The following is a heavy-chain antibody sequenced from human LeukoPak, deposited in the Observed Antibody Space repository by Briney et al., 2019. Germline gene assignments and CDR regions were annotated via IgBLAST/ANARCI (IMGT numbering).Heavy chain of an antibody. Sequence: GGSLRLSCAASGFTFNSFGMHWVRQAPGKGLEWVSAISGSGGSTYYADSVKGRFTISRDNSKNTLYLQMNSLRAEDTAVYYCAQPSCSSTSCYTFYFDYWGQGTLVTVSS. CDR2: ISGSGGST. CDR1: GFTFNSFG. J-gene: IGHJ4*02. V-gene: IGHV3-23*01. CDR3: AQPSCSSTSCYTFYFDY. D-gene: IGHD2-2*02.